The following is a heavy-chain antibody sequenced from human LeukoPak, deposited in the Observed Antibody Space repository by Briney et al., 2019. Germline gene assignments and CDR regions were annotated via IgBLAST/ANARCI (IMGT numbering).Heavy chain of an antibody. D-gene: IGHD3-22*01. Sequence: SETLSLTCTVSGGSISSYYWSWIRQPPGKGLEWIGYTYYSGSTNYNPSLKSRVTISVDTSKNQFSLKLNSLTAADTAVYYCARDHSGYYSLWGQGTLVTVSS. CDR2: TYYSGST. V-gene: IGHV4-59*01. CDR1: GGSISSYY. J-gene: IGHJ4*02. CDR3: ARDHSGYYSL.